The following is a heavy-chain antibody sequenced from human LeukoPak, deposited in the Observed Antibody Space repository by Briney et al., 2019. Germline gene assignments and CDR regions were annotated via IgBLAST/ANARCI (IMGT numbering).Heavy chain of an antibody. Sequence: PSETLSLTCSVSGGSISSYYWNWIRQPAGTGLEWIGRIYRSGSTNYSPSLKSRISMSIDTSKSQFSLKLSSVTAADTAVYYCARVVKYYDSSGLIDYWGQGTLVTVSS. D-gene: IGHD3-22*01. CDR2: IYRSGST. J-gene: IGHJ4*02. CDR1: GGSISSYY. CDR3: ARVVKYYDSSGLIDY. V-gene: IGHV4-4*07.